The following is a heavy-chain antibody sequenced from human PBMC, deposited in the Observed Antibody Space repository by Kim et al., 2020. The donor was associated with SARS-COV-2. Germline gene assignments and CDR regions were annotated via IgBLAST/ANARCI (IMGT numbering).Heavy chain of an antibody. CDR1: GFTFGDYA. J-gene: IGHJ4*02. Sequence: GGSLRLSCTASGFTFGDYAMSWVRQAPGKGLEWVGFIRSKAYGGTTEYAASVKGRFTISRDDSKSITYLQMNSLKTEDTAVYYCTRDLTSFGVVTLFDYWGQGTLVSVSS. CDR3: TRDLTSFGVVTLFDY. CDR2: IRSKAYGGTT. V-gene: IGHV3-49*04. D-gene: IGHD3-3*01.